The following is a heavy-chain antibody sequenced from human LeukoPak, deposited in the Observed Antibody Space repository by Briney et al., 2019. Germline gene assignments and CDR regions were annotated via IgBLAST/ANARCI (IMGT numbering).Heavy chain of an antibody. CDR2: IRDDGGNK. J-gene: IGHJ4*02. CDR1: GFTFSSYW. CDR3: AKLGQVATDC. V-gene: IGHV3-30*02. Sequence: GGSLRLSCAASGFTFSSYWMSWVRQAPGKGLEWVAFIRDDGGNKYYADSVKGRFTISRDNSKNTLYLQMNSLRAEDTAIYYCAKLGQVATDCWGQGTLVTVSS. D-gene: IGHD5-12*01.